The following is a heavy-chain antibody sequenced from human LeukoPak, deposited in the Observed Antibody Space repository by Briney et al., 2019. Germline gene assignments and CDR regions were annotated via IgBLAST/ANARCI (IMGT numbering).Heavy chain of an antibody. V-gene: IGHV3-23*01. D-gene: IGHD4-11*01. CDR3: AKLTERGFQH. CDR2: ISGSGGST. Sequence: PGGSLRLSCGASGFTFSSYGMTWVRQAPGKGLEWASAISGSGGSTYYADSVKGRFTIPRDNAKNSLYLQMNSLRAEDTAVYYCAKLTERGFQHWGQGTLVTVSS. J-gene: IGHJ1*01. CDR1: GFTFSSYG.